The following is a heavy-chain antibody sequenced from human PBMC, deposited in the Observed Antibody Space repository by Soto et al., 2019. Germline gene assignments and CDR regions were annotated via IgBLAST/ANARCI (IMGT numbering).Heavy chain of an antibody. CDR2: ISYDGSNK. CDR3: AKTAPSPDWTFHLLDS. D-gene: IGHD1-1*01. V-gene: IGHV3-30*18. J-gene: IGHJ5*01. CDR1: GFTFSSYG. Sequence: QVQLVESGGGVVQPGRSLRLSCAASGFTFSSYGMHWVRQAPGKGLEWVAVISYDGSNKYYADSVKGRFTISRDNSKNTLYLQMNSLRAEDTAVYYCAKTAPSPDWTFHLLDSWGQGTLVTVSS.